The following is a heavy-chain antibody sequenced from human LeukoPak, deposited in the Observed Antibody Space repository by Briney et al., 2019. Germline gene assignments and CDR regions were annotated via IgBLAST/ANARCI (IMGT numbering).Heavy chain of an antibody. V-gene: IGHV4-59*01. J-gene: IGHJ4*01. D-gene: IGHD3-22*01. CDR2: IYYSGST. CDR3: ARQTYDSRGYSVDH. CDR1: GTSISHSY. Sequence: LETLSLTCTVSGTSISHSYWSWIRQPPGKGLEWIGYIYYSGSTNYNPSLKSRVTISVDTSKNQFSLKLSSVTAADTAVYYCARQTYDSRGYSVDHWGQGTPVTVSS.